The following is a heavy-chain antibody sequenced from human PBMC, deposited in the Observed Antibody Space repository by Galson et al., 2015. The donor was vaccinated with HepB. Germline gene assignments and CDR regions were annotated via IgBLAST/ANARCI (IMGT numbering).Heavy chain of an antibody. CDR1: GFTFSDYY. J-gene: IGHJ3*02. CDR2: ISSSSSYT. V-gene: IGHV3-11*06. D-gene: IGHD3-22*01. Sequence: SLRLSCAASGFTFSDYYMSWIRQAPGKGLEWVSYISSSSSYTNYADSVKGRFTISRDNAKNSLYLQMNSLRAEDTAVYYCAKLLWDYYDSSGYDAFDIWGQGTMVTVSS. CDR3: AKLLWDYYDSSGYDAFDI.